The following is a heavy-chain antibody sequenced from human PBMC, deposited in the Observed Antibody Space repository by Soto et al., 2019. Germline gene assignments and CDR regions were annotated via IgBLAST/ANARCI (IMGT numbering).Heavy chain of an antibody. CDR3: ARVIAAAGPRFYYYYYGMDV. V-gene: IGHV5-10-1*01. J-gene: IGHJ6*02. CDR1: GYRFTSYW. CDR2: IDPSDSYT. D-gene: IGHD6-13*01. Sequence: GESLKISCKGSGYRFTSYWISWVRQMPGKGLEWMGRIDPSDSYTNYSPSFQGHVTISADKSISTAYLQWSSLKASDTAMYYCARVIAAAGPRFYYYYYGMDVWGQGTTVTVSS.